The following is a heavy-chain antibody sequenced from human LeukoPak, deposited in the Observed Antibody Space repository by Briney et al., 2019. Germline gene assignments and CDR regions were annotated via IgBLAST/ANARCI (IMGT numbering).Heavy chain of an antibody. CDR2: INHSGST. V-gene: IGHV4-34*01. CDR3: ARDSVVTYYMDV. CDR1: GGSFSGYY. Sequence: SETLSLTCAVYGGSFSGYYWSWIRQPPGKGLEWIGEINHSGSTNYNPSLKSRVTISVDTSKNQFSLKLSSVTAADTAVYYCARDSVVTYYMDVWGKGTTVTVSS. D-gene: IGHD2-21*01. J-gene: IGHJ6*03.